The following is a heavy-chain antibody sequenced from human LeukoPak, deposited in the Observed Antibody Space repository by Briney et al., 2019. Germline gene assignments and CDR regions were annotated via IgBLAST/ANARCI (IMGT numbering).Heavy chain of an antibody. D-gene: IGHD2-15*01. CDR2: IYYSGST. V-gene: IGHV4-39*07. J-gene: IGHJ3*02. CDR3: ARALRYCSGGSCHYDAFDI. Sequence: SETLSLTCTVSGGSISSSSYYWGWIRQPPGKGLEWIGSIYYSGSTNYNPSLKSRVTISVDTSKKQFSLKLSSVTAADTAVYYCARALRYCSGGSCHYDAFDIWGQGTMVTVSS. CDR1: GGSISSSSYY.